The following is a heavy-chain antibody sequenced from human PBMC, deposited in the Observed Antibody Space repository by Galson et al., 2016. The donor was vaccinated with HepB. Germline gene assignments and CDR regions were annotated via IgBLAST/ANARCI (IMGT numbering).Heavy chain of an antibody. J-gene: IGHJ4*02. CDR3: VKYCRGGSCNGYYFDD. D-gene: IGHD2-15*01. V-gene: IGHV3-23*01. CDR2: ISAGGGET. Sequence: SLRLSCAASGFTFSNSAMSWVRQAPGKGLEWVSVISAGGGETYYVDSVKGRFTVSRDDSKNTLYLQINGLSAEDTALYYCVKYCRGGSCNGYYFDDWGQGTLVTVSS. CDR1: GFTFSNSA.